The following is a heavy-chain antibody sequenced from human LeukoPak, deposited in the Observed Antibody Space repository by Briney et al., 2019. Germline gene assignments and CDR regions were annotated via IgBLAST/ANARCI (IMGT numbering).Heavy chain of an antibody. D-gene: IGHD2-2*01. V-gene: IGHV3-11*04. CDR2: ISSSGSTI. Sequence: GGSLRLSCAASGFTFSDYYMSWIRQAPGKGLEWVSYISSSGSTIYYADSVKGRFTISRDNAKNSLYLQMNSLRAEDTAAYYCARDRLYCSSTSCYWSAFDIWGQGTMVTVSS. J-gene: IGHJ3*02. CDR3: ARDRLYCSSTSCYWSAFDI. CDR1: GFTFSDYY.